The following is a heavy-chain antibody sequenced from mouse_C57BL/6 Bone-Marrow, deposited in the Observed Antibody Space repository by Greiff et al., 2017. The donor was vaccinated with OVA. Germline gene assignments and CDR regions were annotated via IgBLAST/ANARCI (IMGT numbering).Heavy chain of an antibody. D-gene: IGHD1-1*01. CDR2: INPNYGTT. CDR1: GYSFTDYN. V-gene: IGHV1-39*01. J-gene: IGHJ3*01. CDR3: TSYGSSRAWFAY. Sequence: EVQLQQSGPELVKPGASVKISCKASGYSFTDYNMNWVKQSNGKSLEWIGVINPNYGTTSYNQKFKGKAKLTAVTSASTAYMELSSLTNEDSAVYYCTSYGSSRAWFAYWGQGTLVTVSA.